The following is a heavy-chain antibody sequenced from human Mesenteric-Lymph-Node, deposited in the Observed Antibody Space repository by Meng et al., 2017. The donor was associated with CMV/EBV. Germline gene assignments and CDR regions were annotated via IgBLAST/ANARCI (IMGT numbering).Heavy chain of an antibody. D-gene: IGHD2-2*02. CDR3: ARDHRKGYCSSTSCYKNWFDP. V-gene: IGHV6-1*01. J-gene: IGHJ5*02. CDR2: TYYRSKWYN. Sequence: SCAISGDSVSSNSAAWNWIRQSPSRGLEWLGRTYYRSKWYNDYAVSVKSRITINPDTSKNQFSLQLNSVTPEDTAVYYCARDHRKGYCSSTSCYKNWFDPWGQGTLVTVSS. CDR1: GDSVSSNSAA.